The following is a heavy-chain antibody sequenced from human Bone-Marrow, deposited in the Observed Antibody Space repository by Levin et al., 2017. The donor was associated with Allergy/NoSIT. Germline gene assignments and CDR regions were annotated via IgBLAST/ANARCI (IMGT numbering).Heavy chain of an antibody. J-gene: IGHJ6*02. CDR1: GFTFSDYY. D-gene: IGHD6-13*01. V-gene: IGHV3-11*01. CDR2: ISSSGSTI. CDR3: ARTGPGYSSSHSRPSQKTYYYYGMDV. Sequence: GGSLRLSCAASGFTFSDYYMSWIRQAPGKGLEWVSYISSSGSTIYYADSVKGRFTISRDNAKNSLYLQMNSLRAEDTAVYYCARTGPGYSSSHSRPSQKTYYYYGMDVWGQGTTVTVSS.